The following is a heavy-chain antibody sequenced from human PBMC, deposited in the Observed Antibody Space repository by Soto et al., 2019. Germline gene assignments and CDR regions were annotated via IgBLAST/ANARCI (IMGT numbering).Heavy chain of an antibody. Sequence: EVQLVESGGGLIQPGGSLRLSCAASGFTVSSNYMSWVRQAPGKGLEWVSAIYGGGDTFHADSVKGRFTISRDNFKNTLYLQMNSLRDEDTAVYDCAREPWSSVPGVRWGQGTLVTVSS. CDR1: GFTVSSNY. J-gene: IGHJ4*02. CDR2: IYGGGDT. D-gene: IGHD6-19*01. CDR3: AREPWSSVPGVR. V-gene: IGHV3-53*01.